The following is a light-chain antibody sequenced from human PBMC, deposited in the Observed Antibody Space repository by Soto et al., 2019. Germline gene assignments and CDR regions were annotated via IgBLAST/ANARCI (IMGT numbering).Light chain of an antibody. J-gene: IGKJ4*01. V-gene: IGKV1-9*01. CDR2: AAS. CDR3: QQLSTYPST. CDR1: QGIGSY. Sequence: IQLTQSPSSLSASVGDRVTITCRASQGIGSYLAWYQQKPGEAPKLLIFAASTLQSGVPSRFSGSGSGTDFTLTISSLQAKDFATYYCQQLSTYPSTFGGGTKVDIK.